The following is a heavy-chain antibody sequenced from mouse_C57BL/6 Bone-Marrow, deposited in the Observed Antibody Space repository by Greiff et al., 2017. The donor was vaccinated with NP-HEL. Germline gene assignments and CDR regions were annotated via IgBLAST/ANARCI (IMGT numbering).Heavy chain of an antibody. CDR2: IHPSDSDT. D-gene: IGHD1-1*01. V-gene: IGHV1-74*01. J-gene: IGHJ1*03. CDR1: GYTFTSYW. Sequence: QVHVKQPGAELVKPGASVKVSCKASGYTFTSYWMHWVKQRPGQGLEWIGRIHPSDSDTNYNQKFKGKATLTVDKSSSTAYMQLSSLTSEDSAVYYCAPLYYGSSCWYFDVWGTGTTVTVSS. CDR3: APLYYGSSCWYFDV.